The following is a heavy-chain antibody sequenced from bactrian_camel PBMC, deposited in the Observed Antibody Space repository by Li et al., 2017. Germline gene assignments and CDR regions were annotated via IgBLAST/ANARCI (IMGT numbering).Heavy chain of an antibody. CDR1: VDTIGRYR. Sequence: VQLVESGGGSVQVGGSLRLSCVASVDTIGRYRMGWFRQIPDREREGVAGIESDGSTSYADSVKGRFTISQDSAKNTLYLQMNDLKPEDSATYYCTADPASGYGDSWYCPKSYDSNYRGQGTQVTVS. CDR3: TADPASGYGDSWYCPKSYDSNY. D-gene: IGHD6*01. V-gene: IGHV3S55*01. J-gene: IGHJ4*01. CDR2: IESDGST.